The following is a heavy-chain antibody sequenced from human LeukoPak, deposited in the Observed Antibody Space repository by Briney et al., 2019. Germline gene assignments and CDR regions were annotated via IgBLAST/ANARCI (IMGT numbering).Heavy chain of an antibody. J-gene: IGHJ4*02. CDR1: GFTFTSYA. V-gene: IGHV3-23*01. Sequence: GGSLRLSCAASGFTFTSYAMSWVRQAPGKGLEWVSTISGGGGSTYSADSVKGRFTISRDNSKSTLFLQMNSLRADDTAIYYCASCSSTNCYWGQGTLVTVSS. CDR2: ISGGGGST. CDR3: ASCSSTNCY. D-gene: IGHD2-2*01.